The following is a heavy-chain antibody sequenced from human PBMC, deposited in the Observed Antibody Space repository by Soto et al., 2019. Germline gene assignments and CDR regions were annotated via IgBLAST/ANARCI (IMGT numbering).Heavy chain of an antibody. CDR1: GYSFTTYW. CDR3: ARMGIAVAGDPGGAFDI. J-gene: IGHJ3*02. V-gene: IGHV5-51*01. CDR2: IYPGDSDT. Sequence: PGESLKISCKGSGYSFTTYWIGWVRQMPGKGLEWMGIIYPGDSDTRYFPSFQGQVTISADKSISTAYLQWSSLKASDTAMYYCARMGIAVAGDPGGAFDIRGQGTMVTVSS. D-gene: IGHD6-19*01.